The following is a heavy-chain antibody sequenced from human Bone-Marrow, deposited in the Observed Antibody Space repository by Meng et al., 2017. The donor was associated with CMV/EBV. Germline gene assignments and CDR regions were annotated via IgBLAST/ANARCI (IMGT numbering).Heavy chain of an antibody. CDR3: ARHGGYSYGYGIDFDY. Sequence: SETLSLTCTVSGGSISSSSYYWGWIRQPPGKGLEWIGSIYYSGSTYYNPSLKGRVTISVDTSKNQFSLKLSSVTAADTAVYYCARHGGYSYGYGIDFDYWGQGTRVTVSS. CDR1: GGSISSSSYY. V-gene: IGHV4-39*01. D-gene: IGHD5-18*01. J-gene: IGHJ4*02. CDR2: IYYSGST.